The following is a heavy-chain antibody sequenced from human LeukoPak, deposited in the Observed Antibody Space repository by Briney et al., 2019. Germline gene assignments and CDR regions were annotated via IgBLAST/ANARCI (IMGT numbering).Heavy chain of an antibody. J-gene: IGHJ4*02. CDR1: GFTFNTYN. V-gene: IGHV3-23*01. D-gene: IGHD3-22*01. Sequence: PGGSLRLSCVASGFTFNTYNMNWVRQAPGKGLEWVSAISGSGGSTYYADSVKGRFTISRDNSKNTLYLQMNSLRAEDTAVYYCAKLGHSSGYFDYWGQGTLVTVSS. CDR2: ISGSGGST. CDR3: AKLGHSSGYFDY.